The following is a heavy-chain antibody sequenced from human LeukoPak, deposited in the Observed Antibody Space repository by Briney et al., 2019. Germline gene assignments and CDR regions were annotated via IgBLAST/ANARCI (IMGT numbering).Heavy chain of an antibody. Sequence: ASMKVSCKASGYTFTSYGISWVRQAPGQGLEWMGWISAYNGNTNYAQKLQGRVTMTTDTSTSTAYMELRSLRSDDTAVYYCARDRVYDSSGYLGFDPWGQGTLVTVSS. CDR2: ISAYNGNT. CDR1: GYTFTSYG. V-gene: IGHV1-18*01. J-gene: IGHJ5*02. CDR3: ARDRVYDSSGYLGFDP. D-gene: IGHD3-22*01.